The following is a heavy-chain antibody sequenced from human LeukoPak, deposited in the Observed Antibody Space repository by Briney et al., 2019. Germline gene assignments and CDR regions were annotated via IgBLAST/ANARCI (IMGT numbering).Heavy chain of an antibody. CDR1: GFTFSSYA. D-gene: IGHD6-13*01. Sequence: QTGGSLRLSCAASGFTFSSYAMSWVRQAPGKGLEWVSAISGSGGSTYYADSVKGRFTISRDNSKNTLYLQMNSLRAEDTAVYYCAKDLIGSSRYDYWGQGTLVTVSS. V-gene: IGHV3-23*01. CDR3: AKDLIGSSRYDY. J-gene: IGHJ4*02. CDR2: ISGSGGST.